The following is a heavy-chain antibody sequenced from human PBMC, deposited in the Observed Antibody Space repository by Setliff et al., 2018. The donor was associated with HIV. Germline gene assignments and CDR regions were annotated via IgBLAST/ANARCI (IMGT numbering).Heavy chain of an antibody. CDR2: IYAGGST. Sequence: GGSLRLSCAASGFTFSSYSMNWVRQAPGKGLEWVSVIYAGGSTYYADFVKGRFTISRDNSKNTLYLRMNSLRADDTAVYYCAKVNPRSVVPSARILGGFDPWGQGTPVTVS. V-gene: IGHV3-23*03. D-gene: IGHD2-2*01. CDR3: AKVNPRSVVPSARILGGFDP. J-gene: IGHJ5*02. CDR1: GFTFSSYS.